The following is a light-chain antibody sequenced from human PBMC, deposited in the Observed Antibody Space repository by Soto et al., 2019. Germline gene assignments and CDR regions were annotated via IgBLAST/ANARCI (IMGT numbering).Light chain of an antibody. J-gene: IGKJ5*01. CDR2: GAS. Sequence: EIVLTKSPATLSLSPGERATLSCRASQSVSSNLAWYQQKPGQAPRLLIYGASTRATGIPARFSGSGSGTEFTLTISSLQSEDFAVYYCQQYNNWPPITFGQGTRLEIK. CDR3: QQYNNWPPIT. V-gene: IGKV3-15*01. CDR1: QSVSSN.